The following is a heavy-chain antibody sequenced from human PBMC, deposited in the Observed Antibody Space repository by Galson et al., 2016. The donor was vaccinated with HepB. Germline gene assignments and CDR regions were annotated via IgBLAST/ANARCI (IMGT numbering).Heavy chain of an antibody. Sequence: SETLSLTCAVSGGSLSTRNWWSWIRQTPGKGLGWIGEIYHTGTTNYNPSLKSRITMSLDKSKNQFSLKLNSVTAADTAVYYCANLGYCSGGDCYSVDWGQGTMVTVS. CDR3: ANLGYCSGGDCYSVD. CDR1: GGSLSTRNW. J-gene: IGHJ4*02. D-gene: IGHD2-15*01. V-gene: IGHV4-4*02. CDR2: IYHTGTT.